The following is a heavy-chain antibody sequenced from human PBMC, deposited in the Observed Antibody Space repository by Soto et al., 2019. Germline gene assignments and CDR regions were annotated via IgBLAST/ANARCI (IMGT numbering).Heavy chain of an antibody. V-gene: IGHV3-23*01. D-gene: IGHD1-1*01. J-gene: IGHJ4*02. CDR1: GFTFSSYA. Sequence: EVQLLESGGGLVQPGGSLRLSCAASGFTFSSYAMSWVRQAPGKGLEWVSAISGSGGSTYYADSVKGRFTISRDNYKNKLYLQMNSLRAEDTAVYYCAKLPPGQMMEPPDYWGQGTLVTVSS. CDR2: ISGSGGST. CDR3: AKLPPGQMMEPPDY.